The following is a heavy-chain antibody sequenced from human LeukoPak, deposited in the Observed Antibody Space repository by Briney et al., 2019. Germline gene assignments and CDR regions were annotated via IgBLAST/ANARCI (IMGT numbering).Heavy chain of an antibody. CDR3: AAVTYYDFWSGYFPFDY. CDR1: GFTFSNSA. CDR2: IVVGSGNT. J-gene: IGHJ4*02. Sequence: SVKVSCKASGFTFSNSAVQWVRQARGQRLEWIGWIVVGSGNTNYAQKFQERVTITGDMSTSTAYMELSSLRSEDTAVYYCAAVTYYDFWSGYFPFDYWGQGTLVTVSS. V-gene: IGHV1-58*01. D-gene: IGHD3-3*01.